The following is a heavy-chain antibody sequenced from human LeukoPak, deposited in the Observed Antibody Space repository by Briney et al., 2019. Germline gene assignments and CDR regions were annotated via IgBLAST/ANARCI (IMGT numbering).Heavy chain of an antibody. Sequence: GGSLRLSCAASGFTFSSYSMNWVRQAPGKGLEWVSSISSSSSYIYYADSVKGRFTISRDNAKNSLYLQVNSPRAEGTAVYYCASKFHYYDSSGYYLWGQGTLVTVSS. J-gene: IGHJ4*02. D-gene: IGHD3-22*01. CDR2: ISSSSSYI. V-gene: IGHV3-21*01. CDR1: GFTFSSYS. CDR3: ASKFHYYDSSGYYL.